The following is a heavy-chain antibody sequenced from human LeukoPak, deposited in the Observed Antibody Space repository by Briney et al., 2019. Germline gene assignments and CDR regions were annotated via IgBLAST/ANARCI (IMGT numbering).Heavy chain of an antibody. D-gene: IGHD3-22*01. CDR1: GGSISSGGYY. CDR2: IYYSGST. CDR3: AREMYYYDSSGSPDAFDI. J-gene: IGHJ3*02. Sequence: ASETLSLTCTVSGGSISSGGYYWSWIRQHPGKGLEWIGYIYYSGSTHYNPSLKSRVTISVDTSKNQFSLKLSSVTAADTAVYYCAREMYYYDSSGSPDAFDIWGQGTMVTVSS. V-gene: IGHV4-31*03.